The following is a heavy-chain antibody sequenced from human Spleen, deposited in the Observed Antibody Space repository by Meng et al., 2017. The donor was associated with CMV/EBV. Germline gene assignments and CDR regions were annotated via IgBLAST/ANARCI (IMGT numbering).Heavy chain of an antibody. CDR1: GFTFSSYS. Sequence: GESLKISCAASGFTFSSYSMNWVRQAPGKGLEWVSSISSSSSYIYYADSVKGRFTISRDNAKNSLYLQMNSLRAEDTAVYYCAREMVRAYSVDYWGQGTLVTVSS. J-gene: IGHJ4*02. CDR2: ISSSSSYI. D-gene: IGHD3-10*01. V-gene: IGHV3-21*01. CDR3: AREMVRAYSVDY.